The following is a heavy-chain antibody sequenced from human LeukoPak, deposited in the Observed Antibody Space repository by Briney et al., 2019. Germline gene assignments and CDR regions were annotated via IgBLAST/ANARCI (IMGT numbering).Heavy chain of an antibody. Sequence: GGSLRLSCAASGFTFSDYAMSWVRHAPGKGLEWVSTFSSSGSWTYYTDSVKGRFTISRDNSKNTLYLQMNSLRAEDTAVYYCARTTGETYKGYFDYWGQGTLITVSS. CDR1: GFTFSDYA. CDR2: FSSSGSWT. J-gene: IGHJ4*02. CDR3: ARTTGETYKGYFDY. V-gene: IGHV3-23*01. D-gene: IGHD5-24*01.